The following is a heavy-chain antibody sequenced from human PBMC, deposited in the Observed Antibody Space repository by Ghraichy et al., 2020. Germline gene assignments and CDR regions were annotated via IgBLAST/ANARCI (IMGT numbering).Heavy chain of an antibody. CDR3: ARSMVATWYFDY. J-gene: IGHJ4*02. Sequence: ASVKVSCKASGYTFTGYYMHWVRQAPGQGLEWMGWINPNSGGTNYAQKFQGRVTMTRDTSISTAYMELSRLRSDDTAVYYFARSMVATWYFDYWGQGTLVTVSS. CDR1: GYTFTGYY. D-gene: IGHD5-12*01. CDR2: INPNSGGT. V-gene: IGHV1-2*02.